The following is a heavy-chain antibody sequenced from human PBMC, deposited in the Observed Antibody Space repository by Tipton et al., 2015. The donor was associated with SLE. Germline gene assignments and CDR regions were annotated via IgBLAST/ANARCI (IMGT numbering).Heavy chain of an antibody. CDR3: AISGGYCSGGSCSHNAI. D-gene: IGHD2-15*01. Sequence: TLSLTCAVYGGSFSGYYWSWIRQPPGKGLEWIGEINHSGSTNYNASLKSRVTISVDTSKNQFSLKRSSVTAADTAVYYCAISGGYCSGGSCSHNAIWGQGTIVTVSS. CDR1: GGSFSGYY. J-gene: IGHJ3*02. V-gene: IGHV4-34*01. CDR2: INHSGST.